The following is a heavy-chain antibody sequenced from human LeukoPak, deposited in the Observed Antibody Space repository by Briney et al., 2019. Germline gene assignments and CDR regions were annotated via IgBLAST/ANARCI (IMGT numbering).Heavy chain of an antibody. CDR1: GGSISNTNHY. J-gene: IGHJ4*02. V-gene: IGHV4-39*07. CDR3: AREEVFDTSGYYGLVAPDS. D-gene: IGHD3-22*01. Sequence: RASETLSLTCAVSGGSISNTNHYWAWIRQPPGKGLEWIGTTSYSGRTFYTPSLESRVTSSVDTSKNQFSPDLRFVTAADTAVYYCAREEVFDTSGYYGLVAPDSWGLGTLVTVSS. CDR2: TSYSGRT.